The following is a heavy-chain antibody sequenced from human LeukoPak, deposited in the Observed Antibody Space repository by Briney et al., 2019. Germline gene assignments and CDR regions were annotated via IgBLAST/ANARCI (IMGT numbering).Heavy chain of an antibody. D-gene: IGHD4-17*01. J-gene: IGHJ4*02. Sequence: GASVKVSCKISGYTLTEVSMHWVRQAPGKGLEWMGGFDPADGEPTYAQKFQGRVTMSEDTSTDTAYMDLSSLRSEDTAVYYCATEVVGYGDVHYFDFWGQGTLVTVSS. V-gene: IGHV1-24*01. CDR3: ATEVVGYGDVHYFDF. CDR1: GYTLTEVS. CDR2: FDPADGEP.